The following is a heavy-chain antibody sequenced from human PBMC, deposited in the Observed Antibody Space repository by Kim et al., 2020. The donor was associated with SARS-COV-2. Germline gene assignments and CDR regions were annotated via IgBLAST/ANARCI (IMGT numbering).Heavy chain of an antibody. D-gene: IGHD6-19*01. CDR2: IYYSGST. CDR3: ARGIAVAGNGRSPRGGEFDY. Sequence: SETLSLTCTVSGGSISSYYWSWIRQPPGKGLEWIGYIYYSGSTNYNPSLKSRATISVDTSKNQFSLKLSSVTAADTAVYYCARGIAVAGNGRSPRGGEFDYWGQGTLVTVSS. J-gene: IGHJ4*02. V-gene: IGHV4-59*13. CDR1: GGSISSYY.